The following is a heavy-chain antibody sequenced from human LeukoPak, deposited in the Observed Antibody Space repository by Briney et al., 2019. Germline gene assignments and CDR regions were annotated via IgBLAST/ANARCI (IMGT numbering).Heavy chain of an antibody. CDR3: ARGGSAFDY. Sequence: PGGSVRLSCVASGFTFSTAWMSWVRQAPGKGLEWVGRFKSKADGGTTDYAAPVQGRFIISRDDSKNALYLQMSSLKTEDTAIYYCARGGSAFDYWGQGALVTVSS. CDR2: FKSKADGGTT. D-gene: IGHD1-26*01. CDR1: GFTFSTAW. J-gene: IGHJ4*02. V-gene: IGHV3-15*01.